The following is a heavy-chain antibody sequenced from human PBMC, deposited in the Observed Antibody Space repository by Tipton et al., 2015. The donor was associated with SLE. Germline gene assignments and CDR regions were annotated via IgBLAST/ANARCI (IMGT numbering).Heavy chain of an antibody. CDR3: ARVLLRPMEGYFDY. V-gene: IGHV1-18*01. CDR1: GGTFSSYA. D-gene: IGHD2-15*01. CDR2: ISAYNGNT. J-gene: IGHJ4*02. Sequence: QLVQSGAEVKKPGSSVKVSCKASGGTFSSYAISWVRQAPGQGLEWMGWISAYNGNTNYAQKLQGRVTMTTDTSTSTAYMELRSLRSDDTAVYYCARVLLRPMEGYFDYWGQGTLVTVSS.